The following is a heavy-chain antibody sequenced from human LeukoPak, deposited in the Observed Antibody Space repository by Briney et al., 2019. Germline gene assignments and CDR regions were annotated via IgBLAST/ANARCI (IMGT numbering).Heavy chain of an antibody. D-gene: IGHD4-23*01. V-gene: IGHV3-48*02. J-gene: IGHJ4*02. Sequence: GGSLRLSCAASGFTFSSYSMNWVRQAPGKGLEWVSYISSSSSTIYYADSVKGRFTISRDNAKNSLYLQRNSLRDEDTAVYYCARGYGGNSFDYWGQGTLVTVSS. CDR2: ISSSSSTI. CDR3: ARGYGGNSFDY. CDR1: GFTFSSYS.